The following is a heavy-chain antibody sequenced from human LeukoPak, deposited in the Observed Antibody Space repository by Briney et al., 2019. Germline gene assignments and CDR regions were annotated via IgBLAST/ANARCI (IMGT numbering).Heavy chain of an antibody. D-gene: IGHD4-17*01. CDR3: ARLPALYGDYPYCFDY. Sequence: GGSLRLSCKGSGYSFTSYWIGWVRQMPGKGLEWMGIIYPGDSDTRYSPSFQGQVTISADKSISTAYLQWSSLKASDTAMYYCARLPALYGDYPYCFDYSGQGTLVTVSS. J-gene: IGHJ4*02. CDR2: IYPGDSDT. V-gene: IGHV5-51*01. CDR1: GYSFTSYW.